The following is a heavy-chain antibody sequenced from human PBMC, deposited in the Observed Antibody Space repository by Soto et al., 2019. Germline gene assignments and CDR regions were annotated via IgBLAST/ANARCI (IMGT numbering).Heavy chain of an antibody. Sequence: SETLSLTCTVSGGSISSYYWSWIRQPPGKGLEWIGYIYYSGSTNYNPSLKSRVTISVDTSKNQFSLKLSSVTAADTAVYYCARRLLGATHDYWGQGTLVTVSS. V-gene: IGHV4-59*08. CDR3: ARRLLGATHDY. CDR1: GGSISSYY. CDR2: IYYSGST. J-gene: IGHJ4*02. D-gene: IGHD1-26*01.